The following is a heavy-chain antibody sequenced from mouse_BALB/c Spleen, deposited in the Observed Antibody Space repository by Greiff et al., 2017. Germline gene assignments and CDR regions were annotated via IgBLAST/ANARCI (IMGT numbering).Heavy chain of an antibody. CDR1: GFAFSSYD. D-gene: IGHD2-1*01. V-gene: IGHV5-12-1*01. Sequence: EVKLMESGGGLVKPGGSLKLSCAASGFAFSSYDMSWVRQTPEKRLEWVAYISSGGGSTYYPDTVKGRFTISRDNAKNTLYLQMSSLKSEDTAMYYCARQGGNYPFDYWGQGTTLTVSS. J-gene: IGHJ2*01. CDR3: ARQGGNYPFDY. CDR2: ISSGGGST.